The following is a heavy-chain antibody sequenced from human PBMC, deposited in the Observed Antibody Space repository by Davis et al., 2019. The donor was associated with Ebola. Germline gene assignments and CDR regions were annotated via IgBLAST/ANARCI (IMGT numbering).Heavy chain of an antibody. CDR2: INPNSGGT. D-gene: IGHD3-22*01. V-gene: IGHV1-2*04. CDR3: ARDIVYDSSGYYDDY. J-gene: IGHJ4*02. CDR1: GYTFTGYY. Sequence: AASVKVSCKASGYTFTGYYMHWVRQAPGQGLEWIGWINPNSGGTNYAQKFQGWVTMTRDTSISTAYMELSRLRSDDTAVYYCARDIVYDSSGYYDDYWGQGTLVTVSS.